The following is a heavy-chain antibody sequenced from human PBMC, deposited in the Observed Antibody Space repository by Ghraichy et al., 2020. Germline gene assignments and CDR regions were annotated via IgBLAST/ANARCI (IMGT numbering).Heavy chain of an antibody. CDR3: ARDLIAAARFDYYYYGMDV. CDR1: GDSVSSNSAA. J-gene: IGHJ6*02. Sequence: SETLSLTCAISGDSVSSNSAAWNWIRQSPSRGLEWLGRTYYRSKWYNDYAVSVKSRITINPDTSKNQFSLQLNSVTPEDTAVYYCARDLIAAARFDYYYYGMDVWGQGTTVTVSS. CDR2: TYYRSKWYN. D-gene: IGHD6-13*01. V-gene: IGHV6-1*01.